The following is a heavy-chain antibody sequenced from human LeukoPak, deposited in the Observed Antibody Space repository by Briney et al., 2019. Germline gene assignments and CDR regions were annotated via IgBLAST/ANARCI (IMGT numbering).Heavy chain of an antibody. CDR3: ARSARLMKGVVEVTALDD. V-gene: IGHV3-21*01. J-gene: IGHJ4*02. CDR1: GFTFDDYG. Sequence: AGGSLRLSCAASGFTFDDYGMSWVRHAPGKGLEWVSSISSSSSYIYYADSVKGRFTIARDNAKNSVYLEMNSLRADDTAVYYCARSARLMKGVVEVTALDDWGQGTLVTVSS. CDR2: ISSSSSYI. D-gene: IGHD3-3*01.